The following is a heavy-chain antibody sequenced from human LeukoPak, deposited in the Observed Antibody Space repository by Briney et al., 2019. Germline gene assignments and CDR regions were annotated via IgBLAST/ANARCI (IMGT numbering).Heavy chain of an antibody. Sequence: GGSLRLSCAASGFTFSNYWMHWVRRAPGKGLVCVSRITGGACSTSYADSVKGRFTISRDNAKNALYLRMNSLRAEDTAVYYCAREFEGQEAGAYGSGSYDVFDIWGQGTMVTVSS. V-gene: IGHV3-74*01. J-gene: IGHJ3*02. CDR3: AREFEGQEAGAYGSGSYDVFDI. D-gene: IGHD3-10*01. CDR1: GFTFSNYW. CDR2: ITGGACST.